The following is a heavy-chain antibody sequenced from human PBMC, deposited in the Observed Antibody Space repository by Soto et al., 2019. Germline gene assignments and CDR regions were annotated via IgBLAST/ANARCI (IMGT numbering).Heavy chain of an antibody. CDR3: ARVSGEYYDFWSGSNWFDP. CDR2: INSDGSST. J-gene: IGHJ5*02. V-gene: IGHV3-74*01. CDR1: GFTFSSYW. Sequence: HPGGSLRLSCAASGFTFSSYWMHWVRQAPGKGLVWVSRINSDGSSTSYADSVKGRFTISRDNAKNTLYLQMNSLRAEDTAVYYCARVSGEYYDFWSGSNWFDPWGQGTLVTVSS. D-gene: IGHD3-3*01.